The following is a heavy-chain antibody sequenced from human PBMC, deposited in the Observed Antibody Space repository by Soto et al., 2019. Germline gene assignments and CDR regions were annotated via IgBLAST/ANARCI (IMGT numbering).Heavy chain of an antibody. CDR3: VRDSPTNLEDTDTVASWFDP. D-gene: IGHD5-12*01. Sequence: EALLVESGGGLVQPGGSLRLSCAASGFNFNFYWMHWVRQAPWKGLVWVSRISGDGTITNYADSVKGRFTISRDNAKNTLFLHMDSLRAEDTAVYYCVRDSPTNLEDTDTVASWFDPWGQGTQVTVSS. CDR1: GFNFNFYW. J-gene: IGHJ5*02. V-gene: IGHV3-74*01. CDR2: ISGDGTIT.